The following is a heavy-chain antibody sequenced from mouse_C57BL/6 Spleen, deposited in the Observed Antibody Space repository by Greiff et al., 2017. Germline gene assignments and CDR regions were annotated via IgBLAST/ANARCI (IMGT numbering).Heavy chain of an antibody. CDR2: ISSGGDYI. V-gene: IGHV5-9-1*02. J-gene: IGHJ2*01. CDR1: GFTFSSYA. CDR3: TRDGSSRNYFDY. Sequence: EVKLEESGEGLVKPGGSLKLSCAASGFTFSSYAMSWVRQTPEKRLEWVAYISSGGDYIYYADTVKGRFTISRDNARNTLYLQMSSLKSEDTAMYYCTRDGSSRNYFDYWGQGTTLTVSS. D-gene: IGHD1-1*01.